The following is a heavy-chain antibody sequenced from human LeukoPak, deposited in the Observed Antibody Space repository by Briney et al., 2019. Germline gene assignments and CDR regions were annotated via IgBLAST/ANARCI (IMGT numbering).Heavy chain of an antibody. Sequence: GSLRLSCTASGLGFTTGGMHWVRQAPGKGLEWLAFIQYDGIPKKYADSVKGRFTISRDNSRNTLFLQMDTLRVEDTAVYYCAREASGIRIHALGPWGQGTLVTVSA. D-gene: IGHD2-21*01. V-gene: IGHV3-30*02. J-gene: IGHJ5*02. CDR3: AREASGIRIHALGP. CDR2: IQYDGIPK. CDR1: GLGFTTGG.